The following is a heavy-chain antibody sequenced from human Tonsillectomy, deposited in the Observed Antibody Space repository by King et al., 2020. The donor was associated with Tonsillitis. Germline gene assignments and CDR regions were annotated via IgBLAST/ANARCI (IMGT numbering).Heavy chain of an antibody. CDR2: FSGSGAYT. CDR3: AKGGGRTGSNYFDD. V-gene: IGHV3-23*04. D-gene: IGHD1-14*01. CDR1: QFTFSTYA. J-gene: IGHJ4*02. Sequence: VQLVESGGGLVQPGGSLRLPCAASQFTFSTYAMSWVRQAPGKGLEWVSTFSGSGAYTYYANSVKGRFTISRDNSKNTLFLQMNSLRAEDTAVYCCAKGGGRTGSNYFDDWGQGTLVTASS.